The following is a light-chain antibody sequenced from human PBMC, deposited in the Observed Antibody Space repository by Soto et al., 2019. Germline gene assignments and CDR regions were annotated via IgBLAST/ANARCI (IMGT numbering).Light chain of an antibody. CDR1: SSNIGSNT. CDR2: SNN. Sequence: QCVLTQPASATGTPGRRVTISCSGSSSNIGSNTVNWYQQLPGTAPKLLIYSNNQRPSGVPDRFSGSKSGTSASLAISGLQSEDEADYYCAAWDDSLNGYVFGTGTKVTVL. CDR3: AAWDDSLNGYV. V-gene: IGLV1-44*01. J-gene: IGLJ1*01.